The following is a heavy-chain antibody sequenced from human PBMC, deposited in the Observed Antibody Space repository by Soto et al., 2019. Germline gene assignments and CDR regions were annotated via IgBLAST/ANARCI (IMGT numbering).Heavy chain of an antibody. D-gene: IGHD2-2*01. J-gene: IGHJ4*02. Sequence: SETLSLTCTVSGGSFSSYYWSWIRQPPGKGLEWIGYIYYSESTNYNPSLKSRVTISVDTSKNQFSLKLSSVTVADTAVYYCARHVVPAANYFAYWGQGTLVTVSS. CDR2: IYYSEST. V-gene: IGHV4-59*08. CDR1: GGSFSSYY. CDR3: ARHVVPAANYFAY.